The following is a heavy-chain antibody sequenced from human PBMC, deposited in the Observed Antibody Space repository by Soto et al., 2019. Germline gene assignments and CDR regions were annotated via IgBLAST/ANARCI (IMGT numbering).Heavy chain of an antibody. CDR2: SITVLGTT. Sequence: QVQLVQSGAEVKKPGSSVKVSCRSSGDTFSSYIVNWLRQAPGRGLECVGMSITVLGTTDYAQSFRGRVTLTADRSTNTVYMELSSLRSQDTAVYYCARRRYCGYDCYQKHYYGMDVWGQGTTVTVAS. J-gene: IGHJ6*02. CDR3: ARRRYCGYDCYQKHYYGMDV. D-gene: IGHD2-21*02. CDR1: GDTFSSYI. V-gene: IGHV1-69*08.